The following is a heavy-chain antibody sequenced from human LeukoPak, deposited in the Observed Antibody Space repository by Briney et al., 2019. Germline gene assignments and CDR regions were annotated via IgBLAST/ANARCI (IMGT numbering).Heavy chain of an antibody. CDR2: ISSSSSYI. CDR1: GFTFSSYS. J-gene: IGHJ4*02. CDR3: ARDGTRGYSTTWHRDPFDY. V-gene: IGHV3-21*01. D-gene: IGHD6-13*01. Sequence: GGSLRLSCAASGFTFSSYSMNWVRQAPGKGLEWVSSISSSSSYIYYADSVKGRFTISRDNAKNSLYLQMNSLRAEDTAVYYCARDGTRGYSTTWHRDPFDYWGQGTLVTVSS.